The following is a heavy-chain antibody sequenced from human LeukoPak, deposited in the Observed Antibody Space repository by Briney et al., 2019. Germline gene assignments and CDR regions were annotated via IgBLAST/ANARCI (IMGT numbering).Heavy chain of an antibody. J-gene: IGHJ6*02. D-gene: IGHD2/OR15-2a*01. CDR3: ARERINTPMDV. CDR1: GFTFSTYT. Sequence: GGSLRLSCEASGFTFSTYTMNWVRQAPGKGLEWVSFISPSSSSIYYADSVKGRFTVSRDNAKNSLYLQMNSLRAEDTALYYCARERINTPMDVWGQGTTVTVSS. CDR2: ISPSSSSI. V-gene: IGHV3-21*01.